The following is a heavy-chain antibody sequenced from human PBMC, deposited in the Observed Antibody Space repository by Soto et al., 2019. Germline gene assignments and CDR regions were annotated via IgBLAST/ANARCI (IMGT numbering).Heavy chain of an antibody. CDR3: ARSRTTVTPSGFQH. V-gene: IGHV4-61*08. D-gene: IGHD4-17*01. CDR1: GGSISSGGYY. Sequence: SETLSLTCTVSGGSISSGGYYWSWIRQHPGKGLEWIGYIYYSGSTNYNPSLKSRVTISVDTSKNQFSLKLSSVTAADTAVYYCARSRTTVTPSGFQHWGQGTLVTVSS. J-gene: IGHJ1*01. CDR2: IYYSGST.